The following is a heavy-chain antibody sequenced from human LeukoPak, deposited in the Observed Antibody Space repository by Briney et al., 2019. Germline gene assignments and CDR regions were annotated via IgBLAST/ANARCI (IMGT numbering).Heavy chain of an antibody. CDR2: INHSGST. J-gene: IGHJ5*02. Sequence: PSETLSLTCAVYGGSFSGYYWSWIRQPPGKGLEWIGEINHSGSTNYNPSLKSRVTISVDTSKNQFSLRLSSVTAADTAVYYCARGRGFDPWGQGTLVTVSS. CDR1: GGSFSGYY. V-gene: IGHV4-34*01. CDR3: ARGRGFDP.